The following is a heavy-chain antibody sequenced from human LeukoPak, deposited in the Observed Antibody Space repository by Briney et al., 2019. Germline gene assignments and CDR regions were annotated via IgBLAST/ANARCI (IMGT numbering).Heavy chain of an antibody. CDR3: ARGGSGWTLYYFDY. D-gene: IGHD6-19*01. CDR2: IYLDGSRA. CDR1: GFTFSNYW. Sequence: QPGGSLRLSCAVSGFTFSNYWMSWARQSPGKGLEWVANIYLDGSRAYYVDSVKGRFTISRDNAKNTLYLQMNSLRAEDTAVYYCARGGSGWTLYYFDYWGQGTLVTVSA. V-gene: IGHV3-7*01. J-gene: IGHJ4*02.